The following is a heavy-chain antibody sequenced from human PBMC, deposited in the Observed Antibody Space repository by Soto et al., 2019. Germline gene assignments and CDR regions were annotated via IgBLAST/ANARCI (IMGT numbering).Heavy chain of an antibody. V-gene: IGHV4-39*01. J-gene: IGHJ4*02. CDR3: ARHGSGSGWYGGFDY. Sequence: QLQLQESGPGLVKPSETLSLTCTVSGGSISSSNYYWGWIRQPPGKGLEWIGSIDYSGSTYNNPSLKSRVTVSVDTSKNQFSLKLRSVTAAETAVYYCARHGSGSGWYGGFDYWGQGTLVTVSS. CDR2: IDYSGST. CDR1: GGSISSSNYY. D-gene: IGHD6-19*01.